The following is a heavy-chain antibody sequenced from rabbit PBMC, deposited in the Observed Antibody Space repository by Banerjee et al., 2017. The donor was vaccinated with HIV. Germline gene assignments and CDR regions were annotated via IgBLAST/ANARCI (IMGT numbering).Heavy chain of an antibody. Sequence: QSLEESGGDLVKPGASLTLTCTASGFTFSTYWMCWVRQAPGKGLEWIACIYAGSSTISFYASWVNGRFTISKTSSTTVTLQMTSLTAADTATYFCARDDANGDGYSFNLWGPGTLVTVS. V-gene: IGHV1S40*01. D-gene: IGHD6-1*01. CDR3: ARDDANGDGYSFNL. CDR2: IYAGSSTIS. CDR1: GFTFSTYW. J-gene: IGHJ4*01.